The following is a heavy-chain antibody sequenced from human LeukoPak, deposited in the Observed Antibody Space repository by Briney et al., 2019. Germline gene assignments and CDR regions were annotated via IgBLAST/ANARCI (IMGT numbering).Heavy chain of an antibody. D-gene: IGHD6-6*01. CDR2: IYSGGST. Sequence: PGGSLRLSCAASGFTVSRQYMSCVRQAPGKGLEWVSIIYSGGSTYYKDSVEGRFTISRDKTKDTLYLQMDNLRADDTAVYYCARDRLLSSSSEDYWGQGILVTVSS. CDR3: ARDRLLSSSSEDY. V-gene: IGHV3-53*01. CDR1: GFTVSRQY. J-gene: IGHJ4*02.